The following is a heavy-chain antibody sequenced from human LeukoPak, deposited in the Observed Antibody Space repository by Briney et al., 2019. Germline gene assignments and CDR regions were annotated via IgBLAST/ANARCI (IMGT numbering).Heavy chain of an antibody. D-gene: IGHD3-22*01. J-gene: IGHJ4*02. CDR3: ARGYYYDSSGYYYWDYFDY. Sequence: GGSLRLSCAASGFTFDDYGMSWVRQAPGKGLEWVSGINWNGGSTGYADSVKGRFTISRDNAKNSLYLQMNSLRAKDTALYYCARGYYYDSSGYYYWDYFDYWGQGTLVTVSS. CDR2: INWNGGST. CDR1: GFTFDDYG. V-gene: IGHV3-20*04.